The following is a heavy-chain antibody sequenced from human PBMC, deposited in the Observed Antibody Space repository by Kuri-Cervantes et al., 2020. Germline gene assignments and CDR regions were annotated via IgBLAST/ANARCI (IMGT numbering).Heavy chain of an antibody. CDR3: AHRLVGPXGSRGWFDP. J-gene: IGHJ5*02. Sequence: SGPTLVKPTQTLTLTCTFSGFSLSTSGVGVGWIRQPPGRALEWLALIYLDDDKRYSPSLKSRLTITKDTSKNHVVLTMTNMDPVDTATYYCAHRLVGPXGSRGWFDPWGQGTLVTVSS. CDR1: GFSLSTSGVG. D-gene: IGHD1-26*01. V-gene: IGHV2-5*02. CDR2: IYLDDDK.